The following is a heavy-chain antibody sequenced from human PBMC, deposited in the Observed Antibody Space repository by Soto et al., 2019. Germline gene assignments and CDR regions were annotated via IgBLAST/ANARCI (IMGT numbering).Heavy chain of an antibody. CDR3: AKVYAYSSSWYTHFDY. CDR2: ISGSGGST. CDR1: GFSFSSYA. J-gene: IGHJ4*02. V-gene: IGHV3-23*01. D-gene: IGHD6-13*01. Sequence: GGSLRLSCAASGFSFSSYAMSWVRQAPGKGLEWVSAISGSGGSTYYADSVKGRFTISRDNSKNTLYLQMNSLRAEDTAVYYCAKVYAYSSSWYTHFDYWGQGTLVTVSS.